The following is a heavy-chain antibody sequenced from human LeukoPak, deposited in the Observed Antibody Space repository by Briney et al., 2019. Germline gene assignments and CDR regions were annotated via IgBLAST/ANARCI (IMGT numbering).Heavy chain of an antibody. CDR2: IKSKTDGGTT. Sequence: GGSLRLSCAASGFTFSSYAMSWVRQAPGKGLEWVGRIKSKTDGGTTDYAAPVKGRFTISRDDSKNTLYLQMNSLKTEDTAVYYCTTVLVGRGGGFIDYWGQGTLVTVSS. D-gene: IGHD1-26*01. CDR3: TTVLVGRGGGFIDY. J-gene: IGHJ4*02. V-gene: IGHV3-15*01. CDR1: GFTFSSYA.